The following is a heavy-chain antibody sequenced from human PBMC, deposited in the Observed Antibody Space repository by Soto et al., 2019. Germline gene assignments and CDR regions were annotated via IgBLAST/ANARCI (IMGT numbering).Heavy chain of an antibody. D-gene: IGHD4-17*01. CDR1: CFTFSDYG. CDR2: ISYDGSNK. Sequence: QVQLVESGGGVVQPGRSLRLSCAASCFTFSDYGMHWVRQVPGKGLEWLAVISYDGSNKYYADSVKGRFTISRDNSKDTLYLQMHSLRADDTAIYYCAKDLSDGDYTFDYWGQGTLVTVSS. V-gene: IGHV3-30*18. CDR3: AKDLSDGDYTFDY. J-gene: IGHJ4*02.